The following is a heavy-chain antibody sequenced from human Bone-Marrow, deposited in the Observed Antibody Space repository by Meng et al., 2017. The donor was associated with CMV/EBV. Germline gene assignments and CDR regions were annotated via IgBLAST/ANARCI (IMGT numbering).Heavy chain of an antibody. CDR2: MNPNSGNT. CDR3: ARAGGMDV. J-gene: IGHJ6*02. CDR1: GGTFSSYA. Sequence: ASGKVSCKASGGTFSSYAISWVRQAPGQGLEWMGWMNPNSGNTGYAQKFQGRVTMTRNTSISTAYMELRSLRSEDTAVYYCARAGGMDVWGQGTTVTVSS. V-gene: IGHV1-8*02.